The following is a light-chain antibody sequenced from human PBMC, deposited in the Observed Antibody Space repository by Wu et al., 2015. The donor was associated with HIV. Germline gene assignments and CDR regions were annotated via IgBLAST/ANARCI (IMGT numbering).Light chain of an antibody. V-gene: IGKV3-11*01. CDR1: QILGRF. CDR2: DTS. J-gene: IGKJ5*01. CDR3: QQRTNWPLIS. Sequence: EIVLTQSPVTLSLSPGERATLSCRANQILGRFLAWYQQKPGQSPRLLIYDTSTRATGVPARFSGSASGTDFTLTISSLEPEDSAIYYCQQRTNWPLISFGPGTRLXIK.